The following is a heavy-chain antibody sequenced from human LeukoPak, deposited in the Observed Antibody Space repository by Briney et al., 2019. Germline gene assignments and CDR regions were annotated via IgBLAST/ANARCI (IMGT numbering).Heavy chain of an antibody. V-gene: IGHV3-30*02. D-gene: IGHD6-19*01. CDR3: AKGAYSSGWPDYYYYYYMDV. CDR2: IRYDGSNK. CDR1: GFTFSSYG. J-gene: IGHJ6*03. Sequence: NPGGSLRLSCAASGFTFSSYGMHWVRQAPGKGLEWVAFIRYDGSNKYYADSVKGRFTISRDNSKNTLYLQMNSLRAEDTAVYYCAKGAYSSGWPDYYYYYYMDVWGKGTTVTVSS.